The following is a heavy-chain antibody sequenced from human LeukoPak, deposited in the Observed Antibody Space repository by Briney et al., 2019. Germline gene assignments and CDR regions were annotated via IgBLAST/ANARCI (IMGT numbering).Heavy chain of an antibody. CDR1: GGSISSYY. D-gene: IGHD3-10*01. Sequence: SETLSLTCTVSGGSISSYYWSWIRQPPGKGLEWIGYIYYSGSTNYNPSLKSRVTISVDTSKNQFSLKLSSVTAADTAVYYCARDRIRVRGVIINSDAFDIWGQGTMVTVSS. V-gene: IGHV4-59*01. CDR3: ARDRIRVRGVIINSDAFDI. CDR2: IYYSGST. J-gene: IGHJ3*02.